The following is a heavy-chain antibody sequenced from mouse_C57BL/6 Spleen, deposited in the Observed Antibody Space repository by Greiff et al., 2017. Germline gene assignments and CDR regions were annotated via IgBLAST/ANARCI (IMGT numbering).Heavy chain of an antibody. Sequence: QVQLQQPGAELVKPGASVKMSCTASGYTFTSYWITWVKQRPGQGLAWIGDIYPGSGSTNYNEKFKSKATLTVDTSSSTAYMQLSSLTSEDSAVYYCARDYYGSSSYYYAMDYWGQGTSVTVSS. J-gene: IGHJ4*01. D-gene: IGHD1-1*01. V-gene: IGHV1-55*01. CDR1: GYTFTSYW. CDR2: IYPGSGST. CDR3: ARDYYGSSSYYYAMDY.